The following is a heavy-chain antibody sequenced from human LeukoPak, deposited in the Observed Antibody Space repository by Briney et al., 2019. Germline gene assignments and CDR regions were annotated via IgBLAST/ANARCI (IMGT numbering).Heavy chain of an antibody. CDR2: ISAYNGNT. J-gene: IGHJ3*02. CDR3: AVLDSSAHLDAFDI. CDR1: GYTFTSYG. Sequence: GASVKVSCKASGYTFTSYGISWVRQAPGQGLEWMRWISAYNGNTNYAQKLQGRVTMTTDTSTSTAYMELRSLRSDDTAVYYCAVLDSSAHLDAFDIWGQGTMVTVSS. V-gene: IGHV1-18*01. D-gene: IGHD3-22*01.